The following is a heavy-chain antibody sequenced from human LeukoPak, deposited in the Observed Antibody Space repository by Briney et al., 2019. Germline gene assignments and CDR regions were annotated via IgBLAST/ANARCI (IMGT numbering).Heavy chain of an antibody. CDR2: FDPENAEI. V-gene: IGHV1-24*01. CDR3: ATRGSDFWSGFDY. Sequence: ASVKVSCKLSGNTLRELPIQWVRQAGGKGLEWMAGFDPENAEIVYAQNFQGRVTMTEDTSTNTAYMELTSLTSDDTALYYCATRGSDFWSGFDYWGQGTQVIVSS. J-gene: IGHJ4*02. CDR1: GNTLRELP. D-gene: IGHD3-3*01.